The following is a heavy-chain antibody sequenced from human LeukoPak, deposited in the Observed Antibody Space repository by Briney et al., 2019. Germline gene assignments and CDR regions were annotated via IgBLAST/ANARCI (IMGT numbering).Heavy chain of an antibody. CDR1: GYTFTSYD. Sequence: ASVKVSCKASGYTFTSYDINWVRQATGQGLEWMGWMNPNSGNTGYALKFQGRVTITRNTSISTAYMELSSLRSEDTAVYYCARTQWFDAFDIWGQGTMVTVSS. D-gene: IGHD3-22*01. CDR3: ARTQWFDAFDI. J-gene: IGHJ3*02. V-gene: IGHV1-8*03. CDR2: MNPNSGNT.